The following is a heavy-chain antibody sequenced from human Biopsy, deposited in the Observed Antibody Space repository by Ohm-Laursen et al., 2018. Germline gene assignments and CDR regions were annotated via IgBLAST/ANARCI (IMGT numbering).Heavy chain of an antibody. CDR2: INHRGSA. J-gene: IGHJ6*02. V-gene: IGHV4-34*01. D-gene: IGHD3-16*01. CDR3: ARALDYYDPYYYYAMDV. Sequence: SETLSLTWAVYGVSFSGYYWTWIRQPPGQGLEWIGEINHRGSASYNPSLKSRITVLVDTSKNQFPLKLRSVSAADTAVYFCARALDYYDPYYYYAMDVWGQGTSVTVSS. CDR1: GVSFSGYY.